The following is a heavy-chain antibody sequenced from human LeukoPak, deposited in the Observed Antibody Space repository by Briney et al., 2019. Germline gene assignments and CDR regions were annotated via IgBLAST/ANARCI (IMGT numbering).Heavy chain of an antibody. J-gene: IGHJ4*02. CDR2: MNPNSGNT. CDR3: ARGADLGDYDILTGYFSFLY. V-gene: IGHV1-8*02. Sequence: ASVKVSCKASGYTFTSYAMNWVRQATGQGLEWMGWMNPNSGNTGYAQKFQGRVTMTRNTSISTAYMELSSLRSEDTAVYYCARGADLGDYDILTGYFSFLYWGQGTLVTVSS. CDR1: GYTFTSYA. D-gene: IGHD3-9*01.